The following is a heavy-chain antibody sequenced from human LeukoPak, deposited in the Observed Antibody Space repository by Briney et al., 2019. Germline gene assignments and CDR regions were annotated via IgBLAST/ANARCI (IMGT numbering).Heavy chain of an antibody. V-gene: IGHV4-34*01. CDR3: ARDSDNSWFSFDY. D-gene: IGHD6-13*01. Sequence: SETLSLTCAVYIDSFSNYHWNWIRQTPAKGMEWIGEVNESGGTNYNPSLKSRVTMSVDTSQNQFSLKLRSVTAADTAVYYCARDSDNSWFSFDYWGQGTLVTVSS. J-gene: IGHJ4*02. CDR1: IDSFSNYH. CDR2: VNESGGT.